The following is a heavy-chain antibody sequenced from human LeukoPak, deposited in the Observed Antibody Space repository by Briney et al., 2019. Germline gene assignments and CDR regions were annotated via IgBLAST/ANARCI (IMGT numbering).Heavy chain of an antibody. CDR1: GFSISSYY. J-gene: IGHJ4*02. CDR2: IYYSGIT. Sequence: PSETLSLTCTVSGFSISSYYWNWVRQPPGKGLEWIGYIYYSGITNYNPSLKSRVTISVDTSKGQFTLKVTSVTAADAAVYYCTRDHDYWGQGTLVAVSS. CDR3: TRDHDY. V-gene: IGHV4-59*12.